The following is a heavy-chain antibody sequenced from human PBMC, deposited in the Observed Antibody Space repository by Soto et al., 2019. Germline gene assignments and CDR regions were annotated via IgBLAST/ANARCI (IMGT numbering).Heavy chain of an antibody. CDR3: AKTVSGYLNY. CDR2: ISYDGSNK. D-gene: IGHD2-15*01. V-gene: IGHV3-30*18. CDR1: GFTFSSYG. Sequence: GGSLRLSCAASGFTFSSYGMHWVRQAPGKGLEWVAVISYDGSNKYYADSVKGRFTISRDNSKNTLYLQMNSLRAEDTAVYYCAKTVSGYLNYWGQGTLVTSPQ. J-gene: IGHJ4*02.